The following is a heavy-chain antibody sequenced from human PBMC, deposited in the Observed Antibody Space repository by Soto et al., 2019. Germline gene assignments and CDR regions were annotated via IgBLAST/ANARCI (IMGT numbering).Heavy chain of an antibody. Sequence: ASVKVSCKASGYSFNNYGISWVRQAPGQGLEWMGWISVYNGNTNYAQKFQGRVTMTTDTSTSTAYMELRSLRSDDTAVYYCARVDLATYYYYYYGVDVWGQRTTVTVS. J-gene: IGHJ6*02. CDR2: ISVYNGNT. V-gene: IGHV1-18*01. CDR3: ARVDLATYYYYYYGVDV. CDR1: GYSFNNYG.